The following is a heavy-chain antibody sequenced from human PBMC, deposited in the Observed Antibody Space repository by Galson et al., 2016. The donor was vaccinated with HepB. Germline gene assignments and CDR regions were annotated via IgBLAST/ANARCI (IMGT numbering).Heavy chain of an antibody. D-gene: IGHD5-12*01. CDR3: ARSPWRATSDFNY. CDR2: VYYSGST. V-gene: IGHV4-39*01. Sequence: ETLSLTCPVSDGSISNINYYWGWIRQPPGKGLEWIGTVYYSGSTYYNPSLTSRVTISVDTSKNQFSLKSSSVTAADTAVYYCARSPWRATSDFNYWGQGTLVTVSS. CDR1: DGSISNINYY. J-gene: IGHJ4*02.